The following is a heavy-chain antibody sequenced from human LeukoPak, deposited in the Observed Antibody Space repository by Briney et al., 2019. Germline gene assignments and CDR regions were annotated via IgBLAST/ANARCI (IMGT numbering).Heavy chain of an antibody. J-gene: IGHJ5*02. CDR1: GGSFSGYY. V-gene: IGHV4-34*01. Sequence: PSETLSLTCAVYGGSFSGYYWSWIRQPPGKGLEWIGSIYYSGSTYYNPSLKSRVTISVDTSKNQFSLKLSSVTAADTAVYYCARDDCSSTSCYNQFDPWGQGTLVTVSS. CDR3: ARDDCSSTSCYNQFDP. D-gene: IGHD2-2*02. CDR2: IYYSGST.